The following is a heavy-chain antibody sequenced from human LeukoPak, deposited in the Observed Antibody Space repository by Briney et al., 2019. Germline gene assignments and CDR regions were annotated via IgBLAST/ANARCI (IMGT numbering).Heavy chain of an antibody. Sequence: SETLSLTCAVYGGSFSGYYWSWIRQPPGKGLEWIGEINHSGSTNYNPSLKSRVTISVDTSKNQFSLKLSSVTAADTAVYYCRKVAGAGNDAFDIWGQGTMVTASS. CDR3: RKVAGAGNDAFDI. CDR2: INHSGST. D-gene: IGHD6-19*01. V-gene: IGHV4-34*01. CDR1: GGSFSGYY. J-gene: IGHJ3*02.